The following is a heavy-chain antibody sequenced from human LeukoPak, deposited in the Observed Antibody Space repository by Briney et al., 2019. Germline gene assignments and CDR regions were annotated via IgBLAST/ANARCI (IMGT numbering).Heavy chain of an antibody. CDR1: AFTFNTYW. J-gene: IGHJ4*02. D-gene: IGHD5-12*01. Sequence: GGSLRLSCAASAFTFNTYWMHWVRQVPGRGLEWVSRINGDESSTNYADSVKGRFTISRDNAKNSLYLQMNSLRAEDTALYYCAKAPGVATIGSEFDYWGQGTLVTVSS. CDR3: AKAPGVATIGSEFDY. CDR2: INGDESST. V-gene: IGHV3-74*01.